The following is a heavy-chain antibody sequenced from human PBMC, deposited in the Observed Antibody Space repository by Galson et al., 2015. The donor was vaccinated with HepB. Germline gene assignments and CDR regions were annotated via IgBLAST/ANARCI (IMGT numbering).Heavy chain of an antibody. CDR3: ARQDYDGYILTPFDY. CDR1: GYSFTSYW. Sequence: QSGAEVKKPGESLRISCKGSGYSFTSYWISWVRQMPGKGLEWMGRIDPSDSYTNYSPSFQGHVTISADKSISTAYLQWSSLKASDTAMYYCARQDYDGYILTPFDYGGQGTLVTVSS. D-gene: IGHD5-24*01. J-gene: IGHJ4*02. V-gene: IGHV5-10-1*01. CDR2: IDPSDSYT.